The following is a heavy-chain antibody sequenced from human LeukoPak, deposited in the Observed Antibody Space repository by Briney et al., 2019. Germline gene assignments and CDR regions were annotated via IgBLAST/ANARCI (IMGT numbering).Heavy chain of an antibody. CDR1: GFTFSSYA. J-gene: IGHJ4*02. CDR2: ISGSGGST. Sequence: PGGSLRLSCAASGFTFSSYAMSWVRQAPGKGLEWVSAISGSGGSTYYADSVKGRFTISRDSSENTLYLQMNSLRVEDTAVYYCARVGYYSSGPFSYFDYWGQETLVTVSS. D-gene: IGHD3-10*01. V-gene: IGHV3-23*01. CDR3: ARVGYYSSGPFSYFDY.